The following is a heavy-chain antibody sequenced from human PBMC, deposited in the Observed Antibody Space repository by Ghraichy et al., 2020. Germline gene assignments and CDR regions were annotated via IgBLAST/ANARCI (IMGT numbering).Heavy chain of an antibody. J-gene: IGHJ6*03. Sequence: ESLNISCAASGFTFNNFGMSWVRQAPGKGPEWVSSISGGGVSSHYANSAKGRFTISRDNSRNALYLQMTSLRAEDTAIYYCAKGGSRDNDGYYLYYLGEWGKGTTVTVSS. CDR1: GFTFNNFG. CDR2: ISGGGVSS. D-gene: IGHD3-16*01. CDR3: AKGGSRDNDGYYLYYLGE. V-gene: IGHV3-23*01.